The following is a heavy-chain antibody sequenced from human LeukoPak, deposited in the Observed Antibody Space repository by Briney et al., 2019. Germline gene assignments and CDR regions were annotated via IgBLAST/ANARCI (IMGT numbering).Heavy chain of an antibody. CDR1: GGSFSGYY. D-gene: IGHD2-15*01. CDR3: ARALGYCSGGSCTRGYNWFDP. V-gene: IGHV4-34*01. J-gene: IGHJ5*02. Sequence: SETLSLTCAVYGGSFSGYYWSWIRRPPGKGLEWIGEITHSGDSKYNPSLKSRVTISVDTSMNQFSLKLSFVTTADTAVYYCARALGYCSGGSCTRGYNWFDPWGQGTLVTVS. CDR2: ITHSGDS.